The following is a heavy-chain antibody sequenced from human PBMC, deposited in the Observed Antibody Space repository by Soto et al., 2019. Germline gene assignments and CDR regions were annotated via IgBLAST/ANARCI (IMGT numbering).Heavy chain of an antibody. J-gene: IGHJ6*02. CDR3: ATGPMVPRSYYYGMDV. D-gene: IGHD3-10*01. V-gene: IGHV1-24*01. CDR2: FDPEDGET. CDR1: GYTLTELS. Sequence: QVQLVQSGAEVKKPGASVKVSCKVSGYTLTELSMHWVRQAPGKGLEWMGGFDPEDGETIYVQKFQDRVTMTEDTSTDTAYMELSSLRSEDTAVYYCATGPMVPRSYYYGMDVWGQGTTVTVSS.